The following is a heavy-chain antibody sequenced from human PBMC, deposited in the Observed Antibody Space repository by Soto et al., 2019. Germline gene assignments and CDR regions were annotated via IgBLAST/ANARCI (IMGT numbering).Heavy chain of an antibody. D-gene: IGHD3-3*01. CDR1: GGSISSGDYY. J-gene: IGHJ5*02. Sequence: QVQLQESGPGLVKPSQTLSLTCTVSGGSISSGDYYWSCIRQHPGKGLEWIGDIYYSGSTYYNPSLKSRVTISVDTSKNQFSLKLSSVTAADTAVYYCARWWSGSRQGFDPWGQGTLVTVSS. V-gene: IGHV4-31*03. CDR3: ARWWSGSRQGFDP. CDR2: IYYSGST.